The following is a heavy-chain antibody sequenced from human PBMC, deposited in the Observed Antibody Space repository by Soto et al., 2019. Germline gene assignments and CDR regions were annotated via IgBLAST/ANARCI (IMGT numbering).Heavy chain of an antibody. D-gene: IGHD3-16*01. CDR3: ARVEGDTSKRNFDY. J-gene: IGHJ4*02. CDR1: GGSISSIGYC. Sequence: SETLSLTCTVSGGSISSIGYCWSWIRPSPGKGLEWVGYIHSSGSTYYSPSLESRIAISVDTSENQFSLKLSSVTAADTAIYYCARVEGDTSKRNFDYWGQGALVTVSS. CDR2: IHSSGST. V-gene: IGHV4-31*03.